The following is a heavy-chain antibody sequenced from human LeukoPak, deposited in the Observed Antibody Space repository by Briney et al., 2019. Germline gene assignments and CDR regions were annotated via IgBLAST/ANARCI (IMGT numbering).Heavy chain of an antibody. CDR2: ISYVGSNK. CDR3: AKDALNLLLWFGEYYFDI. Sequence: GGSLRLSCAASGFTFSSYGMHWVRQAPGKGLEWVAVISYVGSNKYYADSVKGRFTISRDNSKNTLYLQMNSLRAEDTAVYYCAKDALNLLLWFGEYYFDIWGQGTMVTVSS. D-gene: IGHD3-10*01. V-gene: IGHV3-30*18. CDR1: GFTFSSYG. J-gene: IGHJ3*02.